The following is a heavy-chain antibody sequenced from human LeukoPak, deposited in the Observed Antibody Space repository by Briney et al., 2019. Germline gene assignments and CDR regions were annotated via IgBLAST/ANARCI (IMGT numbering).Heavy chain of an antibody. CDR2: IRSNAYDGTT. D-gene: IGHD1-26*01. J-gene: IGHJ4*02. CDR1: GFTFGDYA. V-gene: IGHV3-49*03. CDR3: TKDGEDGTYYDY. Sequence: GGSLRLSCTASGFTFGDYAMSWSRQAPGKGLEWISFIRSNAYDGTTEYAASVKGRFTISRDDSKNIVYLHMNSLRVEDTAVYYCTKDGEDGTYYDYWGQGTLVTVSS.